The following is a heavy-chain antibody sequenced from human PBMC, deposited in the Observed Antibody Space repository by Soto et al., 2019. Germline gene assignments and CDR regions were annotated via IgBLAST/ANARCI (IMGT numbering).Heavy chain of an antibody. CDR1: GYTFTGYY. J-gene: IGHJ6*02. CDR3: ARGGYDILLDYYYYGMDV. D-gene: IGHD3-9*01. V-gene: IGHV1-2*04. CDR2: INPNSGGT. Sequence: ASVKVSCKASGYTFTGYYMHWVRQAPGQGLEWMGWINPNSGGTNYAQKFQGWVTMTRDTSISTAYMELSRLRSDDTAVYYRARGGYDILLDYYYYGMDVWGQGTTVTVSS.